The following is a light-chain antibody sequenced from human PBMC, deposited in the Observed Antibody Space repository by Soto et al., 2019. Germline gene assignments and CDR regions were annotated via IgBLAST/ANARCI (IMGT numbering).Light chain of an antibody. CDR1: EKINSY. V-gene: IGKV1-39*01. CDR3: QQSYDMPYT. CDR2: LTS. Sequence: DIQLTQSPSSLSASVGDRVTITCRASEKINSYLNWYKQKPGKAPELVIYLTSSLQTGVTSRFGGSQSGTEFTLTITSLQPEDFATYYCQQSYDMPYTFGQGTKLEI. J-gene: IGKJ2*01.